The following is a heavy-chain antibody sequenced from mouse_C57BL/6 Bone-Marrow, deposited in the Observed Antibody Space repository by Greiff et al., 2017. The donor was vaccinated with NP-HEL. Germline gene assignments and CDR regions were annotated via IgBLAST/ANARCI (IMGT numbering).Heavy chain of an antibody. V-gene: IGHV1-81*01. D-gene: IGHD1-1*01. CDR1: GYTFTSYG. CDR3: ARRDYGSSYGFAY. J-gene: IGHJ3*01. CDR2: IYPRSGNT. Sequence: VQLQQSGAELARPGASVKLSCKASGYTFTSYGISWVKQRTGQGLEWIGEIYPRSGNTYYNEKFKGKATLTADKSSSTAYMDLRSLTSEDSAFSFCARRDYGSSYGFAYWGQGTLVTVSA.